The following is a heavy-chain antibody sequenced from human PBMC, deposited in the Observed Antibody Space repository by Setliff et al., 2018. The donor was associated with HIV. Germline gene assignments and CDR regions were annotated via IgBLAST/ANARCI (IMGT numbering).Heavy chain of an antibody. J-gene: IGHJ4*02. Sequence: PGESLKISCAASGFTFSSYGMHWVRQAPGKGLEWVAFIRYDGSNKYYADSVKSRFTISRDNSKNTLYLQMNSLRAEDTAVYYCAKGLRDYYDSSGFDYWGQGTLVTVSS. V-gene: IGHV3-30*02. CDR3: AKGLRDYYDSSGFDY. CDR2: IRYDGSNK. CDR1: GFTFSSYG. D-gene: IGHD3-22*01.